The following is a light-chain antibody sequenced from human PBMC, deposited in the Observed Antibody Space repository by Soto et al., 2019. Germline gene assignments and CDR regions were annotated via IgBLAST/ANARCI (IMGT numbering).Light chain of an antibody. V-gene: IGKV3-20*01. CDR1: QTGDSRY. CDR3: QQYDSTVWT. J-gene: IGKJ1*01. Sequence: EIVLTQSPGTLSLSPGETATLSCRASQTGDSRYLAWYQQKRGQAPRLLIYAASSRATGVPDRFSGSGSGTDFTLTIRRLEPEDFAVYYCQQYDSTVWTFGQGTTVDIK. CDR2: AAS.